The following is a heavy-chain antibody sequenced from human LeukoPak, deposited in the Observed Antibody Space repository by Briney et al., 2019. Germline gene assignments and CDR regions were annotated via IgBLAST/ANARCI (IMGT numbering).Heavy chain of an antibody. J-gene: IGHJ5*02. D-gene: IGHD4-23*01. V-gene: IGHV4-39*01. CDR1: GGSLSSGSYY. CDR2: IYNSGKT. Sequence: SGTLSLTCTVSGGSLSSGSYYWGWIRQPPGKGLEWIGNIYNSGKTDYNPSLKSRVSISVDTSKNQFSLKLTSVTAADTAVFYCARLLRGGNSGYWFDPWGQGTLLTVSS. CDR3: ARLLRGGNSGYWFDP.